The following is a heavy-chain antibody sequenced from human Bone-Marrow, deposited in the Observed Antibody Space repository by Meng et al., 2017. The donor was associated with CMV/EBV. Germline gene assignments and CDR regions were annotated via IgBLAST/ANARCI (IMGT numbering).Heavy chain of an antibody. CDR3: ARARPKRYCSSTSCPSAQSYYYGMAV. CDR2: IYYSGST. J-gene: IGHJ6*02. D-gene: IGHD2-2*01. CDR1: GGSVSSGSYY. Sequence: GSLRLSCTVSGGSVSSGSYYWSWIRQPTGKGLEWIGYIYYSGSTNYHPSLKSRVTISVDTSKNLFSLKLSSVAAADTAVYYCARARPKRYCSSTSCPSAQSYYYGMAVWGPGNTVNFSS. V-gene: IGHV4-61*01.